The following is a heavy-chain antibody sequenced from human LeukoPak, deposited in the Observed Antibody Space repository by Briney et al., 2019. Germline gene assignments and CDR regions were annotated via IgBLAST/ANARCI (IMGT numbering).Heavy chain of an antibody. CDR3: AVLGRRWLQTMVPKNYFDY. J-gene: IGHJ4*02. V-gene: IGHV3-48*03. Sequence: PGGSLRLSCAASGFTFSSYEMNWVRQAPGKGLEWVSYISSSGSTIYYADSVKGRFTINRDNAKNSLYLQMNSLRAEDTAVYYCAVLGRRWLQTMVPKNYFDYWGQGTLVTVSS. D-gene: IGHD5-24*01. CDR2: ISSSGSTI. CDR1: GFTFSSYE.